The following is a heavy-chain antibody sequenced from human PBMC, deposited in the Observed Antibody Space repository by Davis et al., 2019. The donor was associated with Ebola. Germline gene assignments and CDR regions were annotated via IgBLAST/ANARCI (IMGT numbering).Heavy chain of an antibody. Sequence: GESLKISCAASGFSFSSTWMHWVRQAPGKGLVWVSRIHSDGTSTIYTDSVKGRFTISRDNAKNTLYLQMNSLRAEDTAVYYCARDIVATIYLFSDAFDIWGQGTMVTVSS. CDR2: IHSDGTST. J-gene: IGHJ3*02. V-gene: IGHV3-74*01. CDR3: ARDIVATIYLFSDAFDI. CDR1: GFSFSSTW. D-gene: IGHD5-12*01.